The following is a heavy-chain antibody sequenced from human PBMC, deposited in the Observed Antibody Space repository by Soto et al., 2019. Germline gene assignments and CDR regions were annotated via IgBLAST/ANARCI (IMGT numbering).Heavy chain of an antibody. CDR1: GDSITSSY. Sequence: QVQLQESGPGLVKPSETLSLTCTVSGDSITSSYWTWIRQTPGQGLEWIGYIYYSGTITYNPSLESRITISIGTPKNQFSLRLSSVTAADTAVYFCAKSVVHQWLVHDALDVWGQGTTVTVSS. J-gene: IGHJ3*01. V-gene: IGHV4-59*03. D-gene: IGHD6-19*01. CDR3: AKSVVHQWLVHDALDV. CDR2: IYYSGTI.